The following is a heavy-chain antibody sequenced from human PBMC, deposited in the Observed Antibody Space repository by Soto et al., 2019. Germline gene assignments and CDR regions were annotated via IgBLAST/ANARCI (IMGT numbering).Heavy chain of an antibody. CDR2: IYATGDT. J-gene: IGHJ5*02. CDR3: VRDGTKNLRDRFEP. D-gene: IGHD1-26*01. CDR1: GASLSRYY. V-gene: IGHV4-4*07. Sequence: SETLSLTCNVSGASLSRYYWSWIRQPPGKGLEWIGRIYATGDTDYNPSLKSRISMSVDMSKKQFSLTLRSVTAADTAIYYCVRDGTKNLRDRFEPWGRGILVTVST.